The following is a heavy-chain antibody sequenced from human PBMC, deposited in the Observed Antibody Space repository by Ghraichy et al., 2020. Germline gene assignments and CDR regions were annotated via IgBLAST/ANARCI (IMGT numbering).Heavy chain of an antibody. Sequence: SETLSLTCTVSGGSISSYYWSWIRQPPGKGLEWIGYIYYSGSTNYNPSLKSRVTISVDTSKNQFSLKLSSVTAADTAVYYCARTVGGWPKEFDYWGQGTLVTVSS. CDR3: ARTVGGWPKEFDY. J-gene: IGHJ4*02. D-gene: IGHD6-19*01. CDR2: IYYSGST. CDR1: GGSISSYY. V-gene: IGHV4-59*01.